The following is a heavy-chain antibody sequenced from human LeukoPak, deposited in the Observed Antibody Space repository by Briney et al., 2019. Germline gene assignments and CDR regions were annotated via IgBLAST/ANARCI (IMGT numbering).Heavy chain of an antibody. V-gene: IGHV1-18*01. D-gene: IGHD1-20*01. J-gene: IGHJ3*02. CDR1: GYTFTSYG. CDR3: ARDGITGPASYAFDI. CDR2: ISAYNGNT. Sequence: ASVSVSCKASGYTFTSYGISWVRQAPGQGLEGMGGISAYNGNTNYAQKLQGRVTMTTDTSTSTAYMELRSLRSDDTAVYYCARDGITGPASYAFDIWGQGTMVTVSS.